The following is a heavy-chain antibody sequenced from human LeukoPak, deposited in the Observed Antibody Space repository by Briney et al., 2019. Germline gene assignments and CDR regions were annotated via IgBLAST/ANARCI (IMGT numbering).Heavy chain of an antibody. J-gene: IGHJ6*04. CDR1: GGSFINYG. D-gene: IGHD3-10*01. V-gene: IGHV1-69*13. CDR2: IIPMSGTT. CDR3: ARDAGTLYYDSGSYYNVAGGGMDV. Sequence: SVKVSCKTSGGSFINYGISWVRQAPGQGLEWMGGIIPMSGTTNYTQKFQGRVAISADVSTSTSYMELSSLRSEDTAMYYCARDAGTLYYDSGSYYNVAGGGMDVWGKGTTVTVSS.